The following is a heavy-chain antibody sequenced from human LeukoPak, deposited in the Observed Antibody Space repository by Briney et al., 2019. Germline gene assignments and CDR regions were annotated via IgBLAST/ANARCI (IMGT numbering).Heavy chain of an antibody. V-gene: IGHV4-34*01. CDR3: ARDGLYDYVWGSYYFDY. Sequence: SETLSLTCAVYGGSLSGYYWNWIRQPPGKELEWIGSIYYSGSTYYNPSLKSRVTISVDTSKNQFSLKLSSVTAADTAVYYCARDGLYDYVWGSYYFDYWGQGTLVTVSS. J-gene: IGHJ4*02. CDR1: GGSLSGYY. D-gene: IGHD3-16*01. CDR2: IYYSGST.